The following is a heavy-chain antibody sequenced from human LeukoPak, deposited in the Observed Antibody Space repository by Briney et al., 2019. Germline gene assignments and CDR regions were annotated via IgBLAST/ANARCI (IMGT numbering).Heavy chain of an antibody. V-gene: IGHV4-39*07. CDR1: GGSISSSSYY. J-gene: IGHJ5*02. CDR3: AREDSSSWSQRRNWFDP. CDR2: IYYSGST. D-gene: IGHD6-13*01. Sequence: PSETLSLTCTVSGGSISSSSYYWGWIRQPPGKGLEWIRSIYYSGSTYYNPSLKSRVTISVDTSKNQFSLKLSSVTAADTAVYYCAREDSSSWSQRRNWFDPWGQGTLVTVSS.